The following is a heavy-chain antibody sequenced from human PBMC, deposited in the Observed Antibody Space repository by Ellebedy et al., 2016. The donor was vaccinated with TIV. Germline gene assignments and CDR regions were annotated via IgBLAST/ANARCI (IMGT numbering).Heavy chain of an antibody. Sequence: PGGSLRLSCAGSGFTFSSYWMSWVRQAPGKGLEWVANINKAGSEKYYVDSVKGRFTISRDNAKKSLYLQMNSLRAEDTAVYYCVRYVAAFDIWGQGTMVTVSS. CDR1: GFTFSSYW. J-gene: IGHJ3*02. CDR3: VRYVAAFDI. V-gene: IGHV3-7*03. CDR2: INKAGSEK. D-gene: IGHD3-16*01.